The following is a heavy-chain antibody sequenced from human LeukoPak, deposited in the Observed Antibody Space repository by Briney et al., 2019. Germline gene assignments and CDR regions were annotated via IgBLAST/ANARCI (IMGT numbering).Heavy chain of an antibody. CDR2: IIPILGIA. CDR1: GGXFSSYA. Sequence: SVKVSCKASGGXFSSYAISWVRQAPGQGLEWMGRIIPILGIANYAQKFQGRVTITADKSTSTAYMELSSLRSEDTAVYYCARDLDDGSSSDWGQGTLVTVSS. CDR3: ARDLDDGSSSD. J-gene: IGHJ4*02. V-gene: IGHV1-69*04. D-gene: IGHD6-6*01.